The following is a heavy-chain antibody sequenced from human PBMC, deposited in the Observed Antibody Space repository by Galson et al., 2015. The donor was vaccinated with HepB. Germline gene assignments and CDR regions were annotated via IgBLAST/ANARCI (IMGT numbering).Heavy chain of an antibody. Sequence: SVKLSCKASGGTFSTYTICWVRQAPGQGLEWMGRIIPILGIANYAQKFQGRVTITADKSTSTAYMELSSLRSEDTAVYYCARKLWPSNWYFDLWGRGTLVTVSS. V-gene: IGHV1-69*02. CDR3: ARKLWPSNWYFDL. CDR1: GGTFSTYT. D-gene: IGHD5-18*01. CDR2: IIPILGIA. J-gene: IGHJ2*01.